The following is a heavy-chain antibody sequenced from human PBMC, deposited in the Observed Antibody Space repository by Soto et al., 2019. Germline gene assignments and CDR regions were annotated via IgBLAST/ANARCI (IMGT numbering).Heavy chain of an antibody. CDR2: IMPIFGTT. Sequence: QVQLVQSGAEVKKPGSSVKVSCKASGGTFSSFPIAWVRQAPGQGLEWVGGIMPIFGTTKYAQNFRDRVTIYADESTSTAYMELSSLRFEGTAVYYCAMIEYSSGSDYWGQGTLVTVCS. D-gene: IGHD6-19*01. CDR3: AMIEYSSGSDY. CDR1: GGTFSSFP. J-gene: IGHJ4*02. V-gene: IGHV1-69*01.